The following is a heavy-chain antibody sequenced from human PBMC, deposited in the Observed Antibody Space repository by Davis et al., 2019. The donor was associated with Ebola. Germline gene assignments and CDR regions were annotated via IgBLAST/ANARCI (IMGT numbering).Heavy chain of an antibody. V-gene: IGHV4-4*02. J-gene: IGHJ2*01. CDR2: IYHSGST. Sequence: PSETLSLTCAVSGGSISSSNWWRWVRQPPGKGLEWIGEIYHSGSTNYNPSLKSRVTISVDKSKNQFSLKLSSVTAADTAVYYCARSHHSSGYYSDWYFDLWGRGTLVTVSS. CDR3: ARSHHSSGYYSDWYFDL. D-gene: IGHD3-22*01. CDR1: GGSISSSNW.